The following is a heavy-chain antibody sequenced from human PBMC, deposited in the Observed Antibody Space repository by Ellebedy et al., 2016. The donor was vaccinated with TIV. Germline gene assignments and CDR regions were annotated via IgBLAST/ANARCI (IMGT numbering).Heavy chain of an antibody. CDR1: GFTFSFSW. CDR3: ASPPGVVAL. CDR2: INKDGSEK. D-gene: IGHD3-10*01. J-gene: IGHJ4*02. Sequence: GASLKISCAGSGFTFSFSWMSCVRQAPGKGPEWVANINKDGSEKFYVDSVKGRFTISRDNAKNSLYLQMNSLRAEDTAVYYCASPPGVVALWGQGTLVTVSS. V-gene: IGHV3-7*03.